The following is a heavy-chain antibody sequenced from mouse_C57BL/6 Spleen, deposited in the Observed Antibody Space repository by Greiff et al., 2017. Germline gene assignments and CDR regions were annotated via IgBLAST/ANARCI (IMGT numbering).Heavy chain of an antibody. D-gene: IGHD1-1*01. CDR2: ISYSGST. V-gene: IGHV3-1*01. J-gene: IGHJ3*01. CDR1: GYSITSGYD. CDR3: ARGVYYFGSSPPWFAY. Sequence: ESGPGMVKPSQSLSLTCTVTGYSITSGYDWHWIRHFPGNKLEWMGYISYSGSTNYNPSLKSRISITHDTSKNHFFLKLNSVTTEDTATYYCARGVYYFGSSPPWFAYWGQGTLVTVSA.